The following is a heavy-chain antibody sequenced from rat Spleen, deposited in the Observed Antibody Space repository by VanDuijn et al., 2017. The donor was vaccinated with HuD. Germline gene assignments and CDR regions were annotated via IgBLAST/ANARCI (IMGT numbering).Heavy chain of an antibody. J-gene: IGHJ2*01. Sequence: EVQLVESGGGLVQPGGSLKLSCAVSGFTFNSYDMAWVRQAPTKGLEWVAYISAGGDSSYYRDSVKGRFAISRDNAKNTLYLQMDSLRSEDTATYYCTTGLQWGQGVMVTVSS. V-gene: IGHV5-27*01. CDR1: GFTFNSYD. CDR3: TTGLQ. D-gene: IGHD1-1*01. CDR2: ISAGGDSS.